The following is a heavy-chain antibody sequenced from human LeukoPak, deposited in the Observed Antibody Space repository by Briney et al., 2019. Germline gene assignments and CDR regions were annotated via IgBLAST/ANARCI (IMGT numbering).Heavy chain of an antibody. V-gene: IGHV1-2*02. D-gene: IGHD3-22*01. Sequence: ASVKVSCKASGYTFTGYYMHWVRQAPGQGLEWMGWINPNSGGTNYAQKFQGRATMTRDTSISTAYMELSRLRSDDTAVYYCARWVDDSSGYYIDYWGQGTLVTVSS. CDR1: GYTFTGYY. CDR3: ARWVDDSSGYYIDY. J-gene: IGHJ4*02. CDR2: INPNSGGT.